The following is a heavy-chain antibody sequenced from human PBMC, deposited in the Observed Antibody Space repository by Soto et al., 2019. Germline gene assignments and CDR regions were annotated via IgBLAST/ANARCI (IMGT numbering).Heavy chain of an antibody. CDR1: GGSISSGDYY. D-gene: IGHD6-13*01. CDR3: ASYSHCSSWSHFDS. CDR2: IYYSGST. Sequence: PSETLSLTCSVSGGSISSGDYYWNWIRQPPGKGLEWIGYIYYSGSTNYNPSLKSRVTISVDTSKNQFSLKLSSVTAADTAVYYFASYSHCSSWSHFDSWAQGTLDTV. J-gene: IGHJ4*02. V-gene: IGHV4-61*08.